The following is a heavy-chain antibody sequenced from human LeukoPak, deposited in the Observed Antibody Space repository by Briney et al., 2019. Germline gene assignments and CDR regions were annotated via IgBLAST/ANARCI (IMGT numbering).Heavy chain of an antibody. J-gene: IGHJ6*02. D-gene: IGHD6-13*01. CDR3: ARYSSSWPHYYYGMDV. V-gene: IGHV4-59*01. CDR1: GGSISSYY. CDR2: IYYSGGT. Sequence: SETLSLTCTVSGGSISSYYWSWIRQPPGKGLEWIGYIYYSGGTNYNPSLKSRVTISVDTSKNQFSLKLSSVTAADTAVYYCARYSSSWPHYYYGMDVWGQGTTVTVSS.